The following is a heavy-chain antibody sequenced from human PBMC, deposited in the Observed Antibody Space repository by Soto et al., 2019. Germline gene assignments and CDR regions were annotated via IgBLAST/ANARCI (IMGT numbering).Heavy chain of an antibody. V-gene: IGHV3-30-3*01. CDR2: ISYDGSNK. CDR1: GFTFSSHA. CDR3: VKDRVVAGIGEFDY. D-gene: IGHD6-19*01. Sequence: QVQLVESGGGVVQPGRSLGLSCAASGFTFSSHAIHWVRQAPGKGLEWVAVISYDGSNKYYADSVKGRFTISRDNSKNTLYLQMNSVRVEDTAVYYCVKDRVVAGIGEFDYWGQGTPVTVSS. J-gene: IGHJ4*02.